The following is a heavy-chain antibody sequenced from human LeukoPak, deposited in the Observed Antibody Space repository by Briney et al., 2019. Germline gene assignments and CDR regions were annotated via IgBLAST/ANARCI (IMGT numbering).Heavy chain of an antibody. CDR3: ARVRAGYYCDN. CDR1: GFTFSSYS. Sequence: GGSLRLSCAAFGFTFSSYSMNWVRQAPGKGLEWLSYTTSSGGTIYYADSVKGRFTISRDNAKNSLYLQMSSLRDEDTAVYYCARVRAGYYCDNWGQGTLVTVSS. CDR2: TTSSGGTI. V-gene: IGHV3-48*02. J-gene: IGHJ4*02.